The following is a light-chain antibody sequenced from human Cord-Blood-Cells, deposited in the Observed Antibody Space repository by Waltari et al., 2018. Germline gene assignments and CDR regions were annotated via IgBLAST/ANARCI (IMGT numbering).Light chain of an antibody. V-gene: IGLV2-23*01. CDR1: SSDVGSYNL. CDR2: EGS. CDR3: CSYAGSSTWV. Sequence: QSALTQPASVSGSPGQSITISCTGTSSDVGSYNLVSWYQQHPGKAPKLMISEGSKRPSGVSNRFSGSMSDNTDSLTISGLQAEDEANYYCCSYAGSSTWVFGGGTKLTFL. J-gene: IGLJ3*02.